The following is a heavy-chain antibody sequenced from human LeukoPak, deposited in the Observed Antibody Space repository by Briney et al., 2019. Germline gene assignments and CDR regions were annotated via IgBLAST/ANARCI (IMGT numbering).Heavy chain of an antibody. J-gene: IGHJ2*01. D-gene: IGHD3-22*01. CDR3: ARTYYYDSSGYTSSWYFDL. CDR1: GGSFSGYY. CDR2: IYSRGST. V-gene: IGHV4-34*10. Sequence: SETLSLTCAVYGGSFSGYYWSWIRQPPGKGLEWIGRIYSRGSTNYNPHFKSLVTMSVDTSKNQFSLNLSSVIVADTAVYYCARTYYYDSSGYTSSWYFDLWGRGTLVTVSS.